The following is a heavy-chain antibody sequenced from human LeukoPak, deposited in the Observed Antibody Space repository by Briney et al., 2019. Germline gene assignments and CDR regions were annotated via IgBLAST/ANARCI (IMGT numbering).Heavy chain of an antibody. Sequence: ASVKVSCKASGYTFTSYYMHCVRQAPVQGLEWMGWISAYNGNTNYAQKLQGRVTMTTDTSTSTAYMELRSLRSDDTAVYYCARVYHAFDIWGQGTMVTVSS. CDR2: ISAYNGNT. CDR1: GYTFTSYY. V-gene: IGHV1-18*04. J-gene: IGHJ3*02. D-gene: IGHD2/OR15-2a*01. CDR3: ARVYHAFDI.